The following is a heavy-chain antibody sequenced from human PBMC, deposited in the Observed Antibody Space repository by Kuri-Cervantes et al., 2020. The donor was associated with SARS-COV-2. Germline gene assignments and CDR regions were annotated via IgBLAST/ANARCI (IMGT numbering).Heavy chain of an antibody. D-gene: IGHD3-10*02. CDR2: IPSGGNS. V-gene: IGHV3-23*03. CDR3: VSGEDTSTPDFDH. CDR1: GFTFTNHA. Sequence: GESLKISCTASGFTFTNHAMSWVRQAPGKGLEWVSVIPSGGNSYYPIPVRGRFTISRDNSKNTVYLEMNTLRAEDTARYYCVSGEDTSTPDFDHWGLGTLVTVSS. J-gene: IGHJ4*02.